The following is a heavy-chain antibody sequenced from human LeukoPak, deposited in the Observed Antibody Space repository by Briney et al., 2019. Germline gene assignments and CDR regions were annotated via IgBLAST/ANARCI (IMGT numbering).Heavy chain of an antibody. V-gene: IGHV3-53*01. CDR2: IYSGGST. Sequence: GGSPRLSCVASGFTVSSNYMSWVRQAPGKGLEWVSVIYSGGSTYYADSVKGRFTISRDNSKNTLYLQMNSLRAEDTAVYYCASGSGSYRTPYYYMDVRGTGTTVTVSS. D-gene: IGHD3-10*01. CDR1: GFTVSSNY. J-gene: IGHJ6*03. CDR3: ASGSGSYRTPYYYMDV.